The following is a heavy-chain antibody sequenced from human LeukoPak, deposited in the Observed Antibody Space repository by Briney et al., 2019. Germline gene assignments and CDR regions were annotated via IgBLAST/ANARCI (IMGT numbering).Heavy chain of an antibody. D-gene: IGHD6-19*01. V-gene: IGHV3-66*01. CDR2: IYSGGST. Sequence: GGSLRLSCAASGFTVSSNYMSWVRQAPGKGLEWVSVIYSGGSTYYADSVKGRFTISRDNSKNTLYLQMNSLRAEDTAVYYCARDSSSGWFPMDVWGQGTTVTVSS. CDR1: GFTVSSNY. J-gene: IGHJ6*02. CDR3: ARDSSSGWFPMDV.